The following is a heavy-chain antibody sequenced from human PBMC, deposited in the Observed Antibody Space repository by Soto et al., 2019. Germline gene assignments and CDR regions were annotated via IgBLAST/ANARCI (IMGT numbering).Heavy chain of an antibody. Sequence: PGGSLRVYCVVSVFTVSTYEMNWVREGPGKGLEWVSYITARGSITYYAASVKGRFTTSRDNAKDSVYLEIDSLRPEDTAMYYCARGRCSSSNCQLDYWGQGALVTVSS. D-gene: IGHD4-4*01. J-gene: IGHJ4*02. CDR1: VFTVSTYE. V-gene: IGHV3-48*03. CDR3: ARGRCSSSNCQLDY. CDR2: ITARGSIT.